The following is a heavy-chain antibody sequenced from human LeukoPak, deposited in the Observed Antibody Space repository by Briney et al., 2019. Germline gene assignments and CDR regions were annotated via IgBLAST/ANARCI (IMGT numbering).Heavy chain of an antibody. J-gene: IGHJ4*02. CDR3: VRDRGGGNWLDY. D-gene: IGHD1-20*01. V-gene: IGHV3-23*01. Sequence: PGGSLRLSCAAFGFTFSNYAMSWVRQAPGKGLEWVSAISGSGGSTYYAAAVKGRFTISRDNSKNLLYLQMKSLGAEDTAVYFCVRDRGGGNWLDYWGQGTLVTVSS. CDR1: GFTFSNYA. CDR2: ISGSGGST.